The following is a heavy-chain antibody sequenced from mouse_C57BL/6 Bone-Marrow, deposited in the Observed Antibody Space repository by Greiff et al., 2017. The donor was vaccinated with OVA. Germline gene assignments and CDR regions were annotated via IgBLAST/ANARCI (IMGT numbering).Heavy chain of an antibody. Sequence: EVKLQESEGGLVQPGRSMKLSCTASGFTFSDYYMAWVRQVPEKGLEWVANINYDGSSTYYLDSLKSRFIISRDNAKNILYLQMSSLKSEDTATYYCARERGTFFDYWCQGTTLTVSS. D-gene: IGHD2-14*01. CDR2: INYDGSST. V-gene: IGHV5-16*01. CDR3: ARERGTFFDY. CDR1: GFTFSDYY. J-gene: IGHJ2*01.